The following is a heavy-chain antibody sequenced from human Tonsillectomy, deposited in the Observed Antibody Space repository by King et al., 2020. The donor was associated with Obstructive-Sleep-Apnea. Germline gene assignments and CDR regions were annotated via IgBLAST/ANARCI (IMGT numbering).Heavy chain of an antibody. CDR2: TKNRAQSYTT. J-gene: IGHJ4*02. Sequence: VQLVESGGGFVQPGGSLRLSCAASGFTFRDYYMDWVRQAPGKGLEWVGRTKNRAQSYTTDYAASVKGRVTISRDDSKNSLFLQLNSMRSDDTAVYYCVRTKYYDNSGYHSDSWGQGTLVTVSS. V-gene: IGHV3-72*01. CDR3: VRTKYYDNSGYHSDS. D-gene: IGHD3-22*01. CDR1: GFTFRDYY.